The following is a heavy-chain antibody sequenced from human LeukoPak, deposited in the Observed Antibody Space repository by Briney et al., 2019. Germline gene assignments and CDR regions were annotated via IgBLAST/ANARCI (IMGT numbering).Heavy chain of an antibody. D-gene: IGHD3-9*01. CDR3: ARTGVLTGALY. J-gene: IGHJ4*02. Sequence: GASVKLSCTASGVTFSSYAISWVRQAPGKGLEWMGGIIPIFGTTNYAQTFQGRVTITADESKSTAYMELSSLRSEDTAVYYCARTGVLTGALYWGQGTLVTVSS. CDR1: GVTFSSYA. V-gene: IGHV1-69*13. CDR2: IIPIFGTT.